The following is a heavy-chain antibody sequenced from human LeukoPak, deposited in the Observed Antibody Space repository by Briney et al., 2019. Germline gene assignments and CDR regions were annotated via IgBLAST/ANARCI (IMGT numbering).Heavy chain of an antibody. CDR3: ARRLAAAGITDFFDC. V-gene: IGHV3-23*01. CDR1: GFTFSSYS. J-gene: IGHJ4*02. Sequence: HTGGSLRLSCAASGFTFSSYSMSWVRQAPGAGLEWISAISPTGDSTTYADSVKGRFTISRDNSKNTLYLQMNGLTAEDTAVYYCARRLAAAGITDFFDCWGQGTLVTVSS. D-gene: IGHD6-13*01. CDR2: ISPTGDST.